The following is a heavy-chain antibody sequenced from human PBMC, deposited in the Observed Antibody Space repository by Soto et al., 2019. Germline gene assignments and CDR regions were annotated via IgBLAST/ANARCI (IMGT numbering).Heavy chain of an antibody. Sequence: PGESLKISCKGSGYSFTSYWISWVRQMPGKGLEWMGRIDPSDSYTNYSPSLQGHVTISADKSISTAYLQWSSLKASDTAMYYCASRGMATIESFDYWGQGTLVTVSS. J-gene: IGHJ4*02. CDR3: ASRGMATIESFDY. CDR1: GYSFTSYW. CDR2: IDPSDSYT. D-gene: IGHD5-12*01. V-gene: IGHV5-10-1*01.